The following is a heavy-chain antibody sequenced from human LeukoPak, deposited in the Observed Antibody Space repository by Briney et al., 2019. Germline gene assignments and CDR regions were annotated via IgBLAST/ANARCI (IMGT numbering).Heavy chain of an antibody. J-gene: IGHJ6*03. V-gene: IGHV4-31*02. CDR2: IYYSGST. CDR1: GFTFSSYA. D-gene: IGHD3-3*01. CDR3: ARARSTYDFWSGPYYYYMDV. Sequence: LRLSCAASGFTFSSYAMSWVRQAPGKGLEWIGYIYYSGSTYYNPSLKSRVTISVDTSKNQFSLKLSSVTAADTAVYYCARARSTYDFWSGPYYYYMDVWGKGTTVTVSS.